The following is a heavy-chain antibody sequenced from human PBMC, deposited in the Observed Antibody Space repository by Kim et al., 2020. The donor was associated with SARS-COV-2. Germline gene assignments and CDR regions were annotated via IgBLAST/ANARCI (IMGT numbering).Heavy chain of an antibody. Sequence: GGSLRLSCAASGFTFSNAWMSWVRQAPGKGLEWVGRIKSKTDGGTTDYAAPVKGRFTISRDDSKNTLYLQMNSLKTEDTAVYYCTTPNLYSNYVGLSGMDVWGQGTTVTVSS. CDR1: GFTFSNAW. CDR2: IKSKTDGGTT. D-gene: IGHD4-4*01. CDR3: TTPNLYSNYVGLSGMDV. J-gene: IGHJ6*02. V-gene: IGHV3-15*01.